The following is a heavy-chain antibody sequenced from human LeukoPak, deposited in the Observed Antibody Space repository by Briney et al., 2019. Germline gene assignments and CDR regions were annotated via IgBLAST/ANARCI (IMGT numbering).Heavy chain of an antibody. Sequence: SETLSLTCTVSGGSISRYYWSWLRQPAGKGLEWIGRIYTSGSTNYNPSLKSRVTMSVDTSKIQVSLKLSSVPAADTAVYYCARCYTNYYYYMDVWGKGTTVTVSS. CDR3: ARCYTNYYYYMDV. V-gene: IGHV4-4*07. CDR2: IYTSGST. CDR1: GGSISRYY. D-gene: IGHD2-2*02. J-gene: IGHJ6*03.